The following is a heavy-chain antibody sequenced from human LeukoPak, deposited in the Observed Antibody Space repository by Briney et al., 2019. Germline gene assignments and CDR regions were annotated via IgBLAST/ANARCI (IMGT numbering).Heavy chain of an antibody. CDR2: IYTSGST. V-gene: IGHV4-4*09. J-gene: IGHJ4*02. CDR3: ARATHDSSGLRFDY. CDR1: GCSISSYF. Sequence: WETLSLTCTVSGCSISSYFWSWIRQPPGKGREWIGYIYTSGSTNYNPSLKSRVTISVDTSKDQFSLKLSSVTAADTAVYYCARATHDSSGLRFDYWGQGTLVTVSS. D-gene: IGHD3-22*01.